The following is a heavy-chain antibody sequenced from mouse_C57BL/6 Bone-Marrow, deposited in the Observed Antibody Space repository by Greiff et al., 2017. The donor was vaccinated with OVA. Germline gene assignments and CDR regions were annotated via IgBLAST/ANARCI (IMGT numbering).Heavy chain of an antibody. V-gene: IGHV1-81*01. CDR3: ARGRDLLPFAY. Sequence: QVQLKESGAELVRPGASVKLSCKASGYTFTSYGMSWVKQRTGQGLEWIGEIYPRSGSTYYNEKFKGKATLTADKSSSTAYMELRSLTSEDSAVYFCARGRDLLPFAYGGRGTGATVTA. D-gene: IGHD1-1*01. CDR2: IYPRSGST. CDR1: GYTFTSYG. J-gene: IGHJ3*01.